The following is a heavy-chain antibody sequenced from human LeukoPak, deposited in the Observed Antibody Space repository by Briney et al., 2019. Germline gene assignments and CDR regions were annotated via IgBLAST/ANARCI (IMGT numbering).Heavy chain of an antibody. CDR2: INYGGST. CDR1: GGSISSSGYY. V-gene: IGHV4-39*07. Sequence: SETLSLTCTVSGGSISSSGYYWGWIRQPPGKGLEWIGSINYGGSTYYNPSLKSRVIISVDTSKNQFSLKLSSVTAADTAVYYCARRSVVTAINFDAFDIWGQGAMVTVSS. J-gene: IGHJ3*02. CDR3: ARRSVVTAINFDAFDI. D-gene: IGHD2-21*02.